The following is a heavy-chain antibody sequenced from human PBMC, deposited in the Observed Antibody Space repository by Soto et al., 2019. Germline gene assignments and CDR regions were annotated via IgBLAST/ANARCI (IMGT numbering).Heavy chain of an antibody. V-gene: IGHV1-8*01. CDR3: ARRKERSGPHYFDY. J-gene: IGHJ4*02. Sequence: ASVKFSCKASGYTFATYDIYWMRQATGQGLEWMGWMNPYSGNTGYAQKFQGRVTVTRNTSISTVYMELSGLRPDDTAVYYCARRKERSGPHYFDYWGQGSQVTVSS. CDR2: MNPYSGNT. D-gene: IGHD6-25*01. CDR1: GYTFATYD.